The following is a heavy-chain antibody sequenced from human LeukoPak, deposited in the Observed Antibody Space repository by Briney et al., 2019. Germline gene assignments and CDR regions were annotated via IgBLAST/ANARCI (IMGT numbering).Heavy chain of an antibody. J-gene: IGHJ4*02. CDR1: GLTFSSYSM. D-gene: IGHD5-12*01. V-gene: IGHV4-4*02. CDR2: IYHSGST. CDR3: ARTSGYDLSPLDY. Sequence: GSLRLSCAASGLTFSSYSMNWVRQPPGKGLEWIGEIYHSGSTNYNPSLKSRVAISVDKSKNQFSLKLSSVTAADTAVYYCARTSGYDLSPLDYWGQGTLVTVSS.